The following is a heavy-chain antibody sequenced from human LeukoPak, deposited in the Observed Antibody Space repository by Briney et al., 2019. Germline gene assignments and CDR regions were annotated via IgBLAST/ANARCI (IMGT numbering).Heavy chain of an antibody. CDR3: AKHQNKGFDY. J-gene: IGHJ4*02. CDR2: ISGSGGST. Sequence: GGSLRLSCAASGFTFASYAMSWVRQAPGKGLEWVSIISGSGGSTYYVDSVKGPFTISRDNSKNTLYLQMNSLRAEDTAVYYCAKHQNKGFDYWGQGTLVTVSS. CDR1: GFTFASYA. V-gene: IGHV3-23*01.